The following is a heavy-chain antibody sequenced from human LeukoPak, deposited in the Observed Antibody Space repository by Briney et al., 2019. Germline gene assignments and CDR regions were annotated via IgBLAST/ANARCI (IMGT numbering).Heavy chain of an antibody. CDR1: GGSISSYY. CDR3: ARGIRAAAGPYYFDY. J-gene: IGHJ4*02. Sequence: SETLSLTCTVSGGSISSYYWSWIRQPPGKGLEWIGYIYYSGSTNYNPSLKSRVTISVDTSKNQFSLKLSSVTAADTAVYYCARGIRAAAGPYYFDYWGQGTLVTDSS. D-gene: IGHD6-13*01. V-gene: IGHV4-59*01. CDR2: IYYSGST.